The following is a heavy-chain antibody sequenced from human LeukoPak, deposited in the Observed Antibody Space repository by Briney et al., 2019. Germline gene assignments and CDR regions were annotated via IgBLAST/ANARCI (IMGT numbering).Heavy chain of an antibody. CDR3: ARVLAYYYDSSGYHFDY. D-gene: IGHD3-22*01. V-gene: IGHV1-69*13. J-gene: IGHJ4*02. CDR2: IIPIFGTA. CDR1: GGTFISYA. Sequence: GASVKVSCKASGGTFISYAISWVRQAPGQGLEWMGGIIPIFGTANYAQKFQGRVTITADESTSTAYMELSSLRSEDTAVYYCARVLAYYYDSSGYHFDYWGQGTLVTVSS.